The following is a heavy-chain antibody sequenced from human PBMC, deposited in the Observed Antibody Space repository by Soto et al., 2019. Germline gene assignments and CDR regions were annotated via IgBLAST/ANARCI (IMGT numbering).Heavy chain of an antibody. D-gene: IGHD6-13*01. CDR3: ARTTWKLVDPYYFDY. CDR1: GYSSATYW. CDR2: IYPGDFDT. J-gene: IGHJ4*02. V-gene: IGHV5-51*01. Sequence: PGESLKISCKGSGYSSATYWIGWVRQMPGKGLEWMGIIYPGDFDTRYSPSFQGQVTISVDKSISTAYLQWSSLKASDTAMYYCARTTWKLVDPYYFDYWGQGTLVTVSS.